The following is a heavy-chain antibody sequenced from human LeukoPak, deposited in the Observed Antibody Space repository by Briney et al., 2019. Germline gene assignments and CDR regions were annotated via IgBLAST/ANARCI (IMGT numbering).Heavy chain of an antibody. V-gene: IGHV2-5*01. Sequence: SGPTLVKPTQTLTLTCTFSGFSLSTSGVGVGWIRQLPGKALEWLALIHWNDGKRYSPSLKSRLTITKDTSKNQVVLTMTNMDPVDTATYYCAQTIVGAHSFDYWGQGTLVTVSS. CDR2: IHWNDGK. D-gene: IGHD1-26*01. CDR1: GFSLSTSGVG. J-gene: IGHJ4*02. CDR3: AQTIVGAHSFDY.